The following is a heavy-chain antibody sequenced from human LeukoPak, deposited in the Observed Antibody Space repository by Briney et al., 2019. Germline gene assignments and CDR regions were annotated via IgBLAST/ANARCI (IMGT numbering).Heavy chain of an antibody. D-gene: IGHD3-9*01. CDR2: ISWNSGSI. Sequence: QPGGSLRLSCAASGFTFDDYAMHWVRQAPGKGLEWVSGISWNSGSIGYADSVKGRFTISRDNAKNSLYLQMNSLRAEDTALYYCAIARLRYFDWLSEPYFDYWGQGTLVTVSS. CDR1: GFTFDDYA. V-gene: IGHV3-9*01. J-gene: IGHJ4*02. CDR3: AIARLRYFDWLSEPYFDY.